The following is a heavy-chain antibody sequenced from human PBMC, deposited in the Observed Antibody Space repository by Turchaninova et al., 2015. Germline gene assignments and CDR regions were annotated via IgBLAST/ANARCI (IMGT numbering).Heavy chain of an antibody. V-gene: IGHV4-38-2*01. J-gene: IGHJ4*02. D-gene: IGHD2-15*01. CDR2: IFQSGDT. Sequence: QVPLQESGPGLLKPSETLSLTCGCPSYSSTSVYYWGWIRQPPGKGLEWIASIFQSGDTYYNPSLKSRATISVDRSKNQYSLMLTSVTAADTAVYYCARLKDYSHFDYWGQGTLVTVSS. CDR1: SYSSTSVYY. CDR3: ARLKDYSHFDY.